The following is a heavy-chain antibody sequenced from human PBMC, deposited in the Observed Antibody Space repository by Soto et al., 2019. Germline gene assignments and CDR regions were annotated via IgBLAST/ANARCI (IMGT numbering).Heavy chain of an antibody. V-gene: IGHV1-69*01. Sequence: QVQLGQSGAEVKKPGSSVKVSCKASGGTFSNYVITWVRQAPGQGLECMGGIIPISGTANYAQKFQGRVTITADEHTSTVYMELSSMRSEDTAVDYCARGWNDFPHWGQGTLVTVSS. CDR3: ARGWNDFPH. D-gene: IGHD1-1*01. J-gene: IGHJ1*01. CDR2: IIPISGTA. CDR1: GGTFSNYV.